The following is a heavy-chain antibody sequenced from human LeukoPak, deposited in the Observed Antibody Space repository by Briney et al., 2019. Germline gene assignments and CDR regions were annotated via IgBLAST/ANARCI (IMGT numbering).Heavy chain of an antibody. J-gene: IGHJ4*02. V-gene: IGHV3-48*01. CDR1: GFTFSDYG. CDR3: AKVYGGVVAPAAIPDY. CDR2: ISSSSSTI. Sequence: GGSLRLSCAASGFTFSDYGMNWVRQAPGKGLEWISYISSSSSTIKYADSVKGRFTISRDNAKKSLYLQMNSLRAEDTAVYYCAKVYGGVVAPAAIPDYWGQGTLVTVSS. D-gene: IGHD2-2*01.